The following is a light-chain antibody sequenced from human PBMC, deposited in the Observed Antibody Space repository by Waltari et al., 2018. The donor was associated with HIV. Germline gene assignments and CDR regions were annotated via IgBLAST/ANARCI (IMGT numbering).Light chain of an antibody. CDR3: SSYTSRSPVV. V-gene: IGLV2-8*01. CDR1: SNDVGAYNF. J-gene: IGLJ2*01. CDR2: EVS. Sequence: QSALTQPPSASGSPGQSVTISCTGTSNDVGAYNFVSWYQHHPGKAPKLIIYEVSKRPSGVPDRFSGSKSGNTASLTISGLQAEDEADYYCSSYTSRSPVVFGGGTKLTVL.